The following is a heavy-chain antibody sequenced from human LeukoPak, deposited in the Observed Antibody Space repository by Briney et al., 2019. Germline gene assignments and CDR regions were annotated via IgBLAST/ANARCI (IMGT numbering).Heavy chain of an antibody. CDR2: IYPGDSDT. V-gene: IGHV5-51*01. J-gene: IGHJ4*02. D-gene: IGHD1-1*01. CDR1: GYSFTTYW. CDR3: VRQPTGTIVY. Sequence: GESLKISFKGSGYSFTTYWLGWVRQVPGKGLEWMGIIYPGDSDTRYSPSFQGQVTISADKSISTAYLQWSSLKASDTAMYYCVRQPTGTIVYWAQGTLVTVPS.